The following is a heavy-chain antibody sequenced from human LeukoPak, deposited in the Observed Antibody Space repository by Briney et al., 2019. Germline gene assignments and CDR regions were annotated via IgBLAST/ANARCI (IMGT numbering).Heavy chain of an antibody. CDR2: VDHTGST. V-gene: IGHV4-59*01. Sequence: SETLSLTCTVSDDSITIYYWTWIRQPPGKGLEWIGYVDHTGSTNFNPSLNGRVTISRDTSKNQFSLKLSSVTAADTAVYYCARGTSGSYWYFDLWGRGTLVTVSS. CDR3: ARGTSGSYWYFDL. J-gene: IGHJ2*01. CDR1: DDSITIYY. D-gene: IGHD1-26*01.